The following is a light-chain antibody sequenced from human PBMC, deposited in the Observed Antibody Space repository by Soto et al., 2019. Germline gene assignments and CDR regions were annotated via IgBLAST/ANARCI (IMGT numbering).Light chain of an antibody. Sequence: DIQMTQSPSTLSASEGDRVTITCRASQSMSSWLAWYQQKPGKAPKLLIYKTSSLESGVPSRFSGSGSGTEFTLTISSLQPDDFATYYCQQYNSYSGTFGQGTKVEI. V-gene: IGKV1-5*03. CDR2: KTS. J-gene: IGKJ1*01. CDR1: QSMSSW. CDR3: QQYNSYSGT.